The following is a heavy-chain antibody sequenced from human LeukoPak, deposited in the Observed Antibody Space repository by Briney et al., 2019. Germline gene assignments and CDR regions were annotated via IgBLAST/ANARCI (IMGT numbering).Heavy chain of an antibody. J-gene: IGHJ4*02. V-gene: IGHV3-21*01. CDR1: GFTFSTYS. Sequence: GGSLRLSCAASGFTFSTYSMNWVRQAPGKGLEWVSSISRSGTFIYYADSLKGRFTISRDNAKNSLYLQMNSLRAEDTAVYYCARESDYSNPDYWGQGTLVTASS. CDR3: ARESDYSNPDY. CDR2: ISRSGTFI. D-gene: IGHD4-11*01.